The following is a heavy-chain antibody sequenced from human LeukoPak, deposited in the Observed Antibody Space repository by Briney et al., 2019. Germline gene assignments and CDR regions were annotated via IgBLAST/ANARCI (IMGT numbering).Heavy chain of an antibody. D-gene: IGHD1-26*01. V-gene: IGHV3-30*04. CDR3: ARDLSGGYVADY. CDR1: GFTFSSYG. Sequence: GGSLRLSCSASGFTFSSYGMHWVRQAPGKGLEWVAVISYDGNNKYYADSVKGRFTISRDNSKNTLYLQMNSLRAEDTAVYYCARDLSGGYVADYWGQGTAVTVSS. CDR2: ISYDGNNK. J-gene: IGHJ4*02.